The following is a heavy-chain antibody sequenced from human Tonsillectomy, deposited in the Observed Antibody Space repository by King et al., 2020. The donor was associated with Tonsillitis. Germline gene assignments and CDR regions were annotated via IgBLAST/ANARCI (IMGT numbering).Heavy chain of an antibody. D-gene: IGHD3-16*01. J-gene: IGHJ4*02. CDR3: ARGSYDYASKVVY. Sequence: VQLQESGPGLVKPSQTLSLTCAVSGGSISSGGYSWCWIRQPPGKGLEWIGYIYYSGSTFYNPSLKSRLTILVDTSKNQSSLKLSSVTAADTAVYFCARGSYDYASKVVYWGQGTLVTVSS. V-gene: IGHV4-30-4*07. CDR1: GGSISSGGYS. CDR2: IYYSGST.